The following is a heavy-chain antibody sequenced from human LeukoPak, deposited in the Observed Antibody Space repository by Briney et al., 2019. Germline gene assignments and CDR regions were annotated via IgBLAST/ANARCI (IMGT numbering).Heavy chain of an antibody. V-gene: IGHV4-39*07. CDR3: ARVSEGYSYGPGVSDY. Sequence: SETLSLTCTVSGGSISSYYWGWIRQPPGKGLEWIGSISYSGSTYYSPSLKSRVTISVDTSKNQFSLKLSSVTAADTAVYYCARVSEGYSYGPGVSDYWGQGTLVTVSS. CDR2: ISYSGST. CDR1: GGSISSYY. J-gene: IGHJ4*02. D-gene: IGHD5-18*01.